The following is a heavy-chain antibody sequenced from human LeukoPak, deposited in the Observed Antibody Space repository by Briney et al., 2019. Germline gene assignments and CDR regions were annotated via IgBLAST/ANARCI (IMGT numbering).Heavy chain of an antibody. D-gene: IGHD6-19*01. CDR1: GFTFSSYG. V-gene: IGHV3-30*18. CDR2: ISYDGSNK. CDR3: AKDARFQYSSGWYEDY. Sequence: GGSLRLSCAASGFTFSSYGMHWVRQAPGKGLERVAVISYDGSNKYYADSVKGRFTISRDNSKNTLYLQMNSLRAEDTAVYYCAKDARFQYSSGWYEDYWGQGTLVTVSS. J-gene: IGHJ4*02.